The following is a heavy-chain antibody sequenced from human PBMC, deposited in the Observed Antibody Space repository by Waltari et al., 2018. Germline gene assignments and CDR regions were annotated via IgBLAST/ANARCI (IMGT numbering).Heavy chain of an antibody. J-gene: IGHJ3*02. CDR2: IYYSGST. CDR1: GGSISSYY. V-gene: IGHV4-59*01. Sequence: QVQLQESGPGLVKPSETLSLTCTVSGGSISSYYWSWIRQPPGKGLEWIGYIYYSGSTNYNPALKSRVTISVDTSKNQFSLKLGSVTAADTAVYYCARLRDYDFWSGYYIMDAFDIWGQGTMVTVSS. D-gene: IGHD3-3*01. CDR3: ARLRDYDFWSGYYIMDAFDI.